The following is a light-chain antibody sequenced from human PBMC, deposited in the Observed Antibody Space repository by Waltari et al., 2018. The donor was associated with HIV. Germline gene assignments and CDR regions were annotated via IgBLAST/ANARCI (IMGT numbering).Light chain of an antibody. CDR3: LSYDGVNQV. J-gene: IGLJ3*02. V-gene: IGLV6-57*01. Sequence: NFILTQPHSVSGSPGKTVTISCTPSSGNIASYPVQWYQLRPDNSPSNVIDANKQRRAGVPDRFAGSIDRATNAASLTISGLMAEDEGDYCWLSYDGVNQVFGGGTKLTVL. CDR2: ANK. CDR1: SGNIASYP.